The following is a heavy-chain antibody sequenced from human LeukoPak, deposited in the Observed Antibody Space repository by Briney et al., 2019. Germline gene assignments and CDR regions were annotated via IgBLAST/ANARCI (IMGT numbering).Heavy chain of an antibody. Sequence: SETLSLTCTVSGGSISSSRYYWGWIRQPPGKGLEWIGSIYYSGSTYYNPSLKSRVTISVDTSKNQFSLKLSSVTAADTAVYYCARLGSNLHFDYWGQGTLVTVSS. V-gene: IGHV4-39*01. CDR2: IYYSGST. D-gene: IGHD1-14*01. CDR1: GGSISSSRYY. CDR3: ARLGSNLHFDY. J-gene: IGHJ4*02.